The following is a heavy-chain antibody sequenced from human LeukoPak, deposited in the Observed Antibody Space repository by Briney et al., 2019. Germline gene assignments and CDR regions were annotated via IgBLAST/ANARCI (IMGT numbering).Heavy chain of an antibody. V-gene: IGHV3-53*01. D-gene: IGHD5-12*01. J-gene: IGHJ5*02. CDR3: ARDLNVDSSMFGH. Sequence: GGSLRLSCAGSGFIVSRSHISWVRQAPGKGLQWVSSLYSGGSIRYADSVKGRFTISRDTSRNTVSLQMNSLRVEDTAVYYRARDLNVDSSMFGHWGQGTPVTVSS. CDR1: GFIVSRSH. CDR2: LYSGGSI.